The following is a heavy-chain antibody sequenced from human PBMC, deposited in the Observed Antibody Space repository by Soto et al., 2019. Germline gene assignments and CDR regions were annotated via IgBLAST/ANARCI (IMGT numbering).Heavy chain of an antibody. CDR3: ARADHAYYFDY. J-gene: IGHJ4*02. Sequence: PSETLSLTCAVSGYSISSGYYWGWIRQPPGEGLEWVATIYHSGSTCYNPSLKNRVTISVDTSKNQFSLKLSSVTAADTAVYYCARADHAYYFDYWGQGALVTVSS. CDR2: IYHSGST. CDR1: GYSISSGYY. V-gene: IGHV4-38-2*01.